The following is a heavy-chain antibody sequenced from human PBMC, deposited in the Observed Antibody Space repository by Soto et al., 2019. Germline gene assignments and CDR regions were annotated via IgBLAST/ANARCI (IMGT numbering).Heavy chain of an antibody. D-gene: IGHD6-13*01. CDR3: ARSAAAGTYFDY. J-gene: IGHJ4*02. V-gene: IGHV3-33*01. CDR2: IWYGGSNK. CDR1: GFTFSSYG. Sequence: QVQLLASGGGVVQPGRSLRLSCAASGFTFSSYGIHWVRQPPGKGLEWVAVIWYGGSNKYYADSVKGRFTISRDNSKNTLYLQMNSLRAADPAVYYCARSAAAGTYFDYWGQGTLVTFSS.